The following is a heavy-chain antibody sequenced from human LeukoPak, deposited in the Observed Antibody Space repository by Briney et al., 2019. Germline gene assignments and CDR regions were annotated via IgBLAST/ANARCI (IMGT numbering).Heavy chain of an antibody. J-gene: IGHJ4*02. V-gene: IGHV4-59*01. CDR1: GGSISAYY. CDR3: ARFGTSSSLFFDQ. Sequence: PSETLSLTCTVSGGSISAYYWSWIRQPPGKGLEWIGYIHYSRTTNYYPSLKSRVTIALDTSKNQFSLKLNSVTAADTAVYYCARFGTSSSLFFDQWGQGTLVTVSS. CDR2: IHYSRTT. D-gene: IGHD6-6*01.